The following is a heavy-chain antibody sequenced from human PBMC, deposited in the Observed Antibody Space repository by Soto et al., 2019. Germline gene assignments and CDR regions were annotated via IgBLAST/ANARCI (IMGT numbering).Heavy chain of an antibody. CDR1: GYTLTELS. CDR3: ATVGDSSGPEVPEGGGYFQH. V-gene: IGHV1-24*01. J-gene: IGHJ1*01. Sequence: QVQLVQSGAEVKKPGASVKVSCKVSGYTLTELSMHWVRQAPGKGLEWMGGFDPEDGETIYAQKFQGRVTMTEDTYTDTAYMELSSLRSEDTAVYYCATVGDSSGPEVPEGGGYFQHWGQGTLVTVSS. CDR2: FDPEDGET. D-gene: IGHD3-22*01.